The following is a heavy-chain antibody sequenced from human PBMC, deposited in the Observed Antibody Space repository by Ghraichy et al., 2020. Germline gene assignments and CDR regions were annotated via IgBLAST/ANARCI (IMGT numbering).Heavy chain of an antibody. CDR1: GYTFTSYD. D-gene: IGHD6-13*01. CDR2: MNPNSGNT. Sequence: ASVKVSCKASGYTFTSYDINWVRQATGQGLEWMGWMNPNSGNTGYAQKFQGRVTMTRNTSISTAYMELSSLRSEDTAVYYCARDNLQPRLYYYYGMDVWGQGTTATVSS. CDR3: ARDNLQPRLYYYYGMDV. V-gene: IGHV1-8*01. J-gene: IGHJ6*02.